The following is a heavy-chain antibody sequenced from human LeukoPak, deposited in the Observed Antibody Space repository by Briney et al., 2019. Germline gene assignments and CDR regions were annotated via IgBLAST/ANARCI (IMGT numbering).Heavy chain of an antibody. Sequence: PSETLSLTCTVSGGSISSYYWSWIRQPAGKGLEWIGRIYTSGSTNYNPSLKSRVTMSVDTSKNQFSLKLSSVTAADTAVYYCARAESQLQQLPFAPIYYYYMDVWGKGTTVTVSS. J-gene: IGHJ6*03. CDR1: GGSISSYY. CDR3: ARAESQLQQLPFAPIYYYYMDV. D-gene: IGHD6-13*01. CDR2: IYTSGST. V-gene: IGHV4-4*07.